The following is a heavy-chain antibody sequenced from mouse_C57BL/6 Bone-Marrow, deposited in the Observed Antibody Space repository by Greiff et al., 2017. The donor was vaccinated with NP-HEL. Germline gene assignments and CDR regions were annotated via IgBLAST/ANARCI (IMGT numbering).Heavy chain of an antibody. CDR1: YTFSRRVH. CDR3: SEDSAVYYCACRSHKDYWYFDV. Sequence: VKLMESGPELARPWASVKISCQAFYTFSRRVHFAIRDTNYWMQWVKQRPGQGLEWIGAIYPGNGDTSYNQKFKGKATLTADKSSSTAYMQLSSLTSEDSAVYYCACRSHKDYWYFDVWGTVTTVTVSS. V-gene: IGHV1-87*01. CDR2: GQGLEWIG. J-gene: IGHJ1*03.